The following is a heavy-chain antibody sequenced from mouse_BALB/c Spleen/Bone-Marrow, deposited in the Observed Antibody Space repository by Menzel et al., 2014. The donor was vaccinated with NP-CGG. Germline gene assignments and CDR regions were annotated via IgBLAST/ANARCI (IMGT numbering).Heavy chain of an antibody. CDR2: IDPANGNT. CDR1: GFNIKDTY. CDR3: ARYNVHYAMDY. V-gene: IGHV14-3*02. J-gene: IGHJ4*01. Sequence: DVQLQESGAELVKPGASVKLSCTASGFNIKDTYMHWVKQRPEQGLEWIGRIDPANGNTKYDPKFQGKATITADTSSNTAYLQLSSLTPEDTAVYYCARYNVHYAMDYWGQGTSVTVSS.